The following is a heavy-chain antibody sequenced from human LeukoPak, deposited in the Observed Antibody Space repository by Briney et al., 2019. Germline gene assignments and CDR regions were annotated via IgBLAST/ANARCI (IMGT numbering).Heavy chain of an antibody. CDR1: GFSFSSYN. J-gene: IGHJ4*02. V-gene: IGHV3-21*01. CDR2: ISRSASNI. D-gene: IGHD3-16*01. Sequence: PGGSLRLSCVASGFSFSSYNMNWVRQAPGKGLEWVTSISRSASNIYYADSVNGRFTIFRDNAKNSFYLQMNSLRAEATAVFYCARDPEGFGATYFDYWGQGTLVTVSS. CDR3: ARDPEGFGATYFDY.